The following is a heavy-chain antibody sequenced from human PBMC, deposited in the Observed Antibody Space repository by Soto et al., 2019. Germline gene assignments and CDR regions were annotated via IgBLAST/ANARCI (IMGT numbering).Heavy chain of an antibody. CDR1: GYTFASYG. Sequence: ASVKVSSTSSGYTFASYGSSWLRQAPGQGLEWMGWISAYNGNTNYAQKLQGRVTMTTDTSTSTAYMELRSLRSDDTAVYYCARQSGTRGFDPWGQGTLVTVSS. CDR3: ARQSGTRGFDP. V-gene: IGHV1-18*01. CDR2: ISAYNGNT. J-gene: IGHJ5*02. D-gene: IGHD1-26*01.